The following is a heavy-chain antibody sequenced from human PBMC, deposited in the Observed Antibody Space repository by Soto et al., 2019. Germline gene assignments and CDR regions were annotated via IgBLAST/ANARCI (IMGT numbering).Heavy chain of an antibody. CDR1: GYSFTGYY. V-gene: IGHV1-2*04. CDR2: INPNSGGT. CDR3: ARGSAFWSTYGLDYFDY. D-gene: IGHD3-3*01. J-gene: IGHJ4*02. Sequence: GASVKVSCKASGYSFTGYYMHWVRQAPGQGLEWMGWINPNSGGTNYAQKFQGWVTMTRDTSISTAYMELSRLRSDDTAVYYCARGSAFWSTYGLDYFDYWGQGTLVTVSS.